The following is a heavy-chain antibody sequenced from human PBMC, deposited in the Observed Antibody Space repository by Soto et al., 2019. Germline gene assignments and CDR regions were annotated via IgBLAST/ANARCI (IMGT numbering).Heavy chain of an antibody. J-gene: IGHJ4*02. D-gene: IGHD1-20*01. CDR1: GFTFSSYA. CDR3: AKSLGITGTPFDY. Sequence: GGSLRLSCAASGFTFSSYAMSWVRQAPGKGLEWVSAISGSGGSTYYADSMKGRFTISRDNSKNTLYLQMNSLRAEDTAVYYCAKSLGITGTPFDYWGQGTLVTVSS. V-gene: IGHV3-23*01. CDR2: ISGSGGST.